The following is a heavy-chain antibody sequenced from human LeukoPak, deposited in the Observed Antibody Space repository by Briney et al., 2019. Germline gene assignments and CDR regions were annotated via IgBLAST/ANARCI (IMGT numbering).Heavy chain of an antibody. CDR1: GFTFSSYW. V-gene: IGHV3-74*01. Sequence: PGGSLRLSCAASGFTFSSYWMHWVRQAPGKGLVWVSRINSDGSSTSYADSVKGRFTISRDNAKNTLYLQMNSLRAEDTAVYYCARDHYVRTHYYDSSGYLNYWGQGTLVTVSS. D-gene: IGHD3-22*01. J-gene: IGHJ4*02. CDR3: ARDHYVRTHYYDSSGYLNY. CDR2: INSDGSST.